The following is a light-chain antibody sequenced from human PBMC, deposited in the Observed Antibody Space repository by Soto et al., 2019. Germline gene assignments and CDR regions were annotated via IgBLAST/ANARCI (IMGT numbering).Light chain of an antibody. J-gene: IGKJ2*01. CDR1: QSISSY. Sequence: DIQMTQSPSSLSASVGDRVTITCRASQSISSYLNWYQQKPGKALKLLIYAASSLQSGVPSRFSGSGSGTDFTLAISSLQPEDFGTYYCQQSYSTPMYTFGQGTKLEIK. V-gene: IGKV1-39*01. CDR2: AAS. CDR3: QQSYSTPMYT.